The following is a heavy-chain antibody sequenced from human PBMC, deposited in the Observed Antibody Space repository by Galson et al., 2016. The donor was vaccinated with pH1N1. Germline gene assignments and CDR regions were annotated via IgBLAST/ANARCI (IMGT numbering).Heavy chain of an antibody. CDR1: GGIFNNYA. CDR3: VAPGIGSYPRFDF. V-gene: IGHV1-69*05. J-gene: IGHJ4*02. CDR2: IVPVSGSA. Sequence: SVKVSCKASGGIFNNYALNWVRQAPGQGFEWMGGIVPVSGSAKYAQKFQGRVTITTNHMKLRSLRSDDTGVYYCVAPGIGSYPRFDFWGPGTLIAVSS. D-gene: IGHD1-26*01.